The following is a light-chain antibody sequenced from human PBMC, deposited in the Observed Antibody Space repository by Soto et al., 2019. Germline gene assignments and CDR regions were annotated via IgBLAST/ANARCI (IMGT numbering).Light chain of an antibody. CDR3: QQYNNWPIT. CDR1: QSIGSN. J-gene: IGKJ5*01. V-gene: IGKV3-15*01. CDR2: GVS. Sequence: EIVLTQSPGTVSLSPGERATLSCRASQSIGSNLAWYQQKPGQAPRLLIYGVSTRATGIPARFSGSGSGTEFTLTISSLQSEDFAVYYCQQYNNWPITFGQGTRLEIK.